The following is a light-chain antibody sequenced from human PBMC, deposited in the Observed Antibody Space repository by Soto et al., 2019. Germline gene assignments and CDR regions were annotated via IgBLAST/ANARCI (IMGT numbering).Light chain of an antibody. Sequence: EIVLTQSPGTLSLSPGDRATLSCRASQTISSTYLAWYQQKPGQAPRLLIYAASTRATGIPDRFSGSGSGTDFTLTITTLEPEDFAVYYCQQYGSSPRTFGLGTKVDIK. CDR1: QTISSTY. CDR3: QQYGSSPRT. J-gene: IGKJ1*01. CDR2: AAS. V-gene: IGKV3-20*01.